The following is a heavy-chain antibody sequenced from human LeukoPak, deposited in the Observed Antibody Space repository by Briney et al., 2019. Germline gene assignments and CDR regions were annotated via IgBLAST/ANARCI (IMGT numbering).Heavy chain of an antibody. CDR2: ISSSGSTI. V-gene: IGHV3-48*04. D-gene: IGHD3-10*02. Sequence: GGSLRLSCAASRFTFSNYWMAWVRQAPGKGLEWVSYISSSGSTIYYADSVKGRFTISRDNAKNSLYLQMNSLRAEDTAVYYCAELGITMIGGVWGKGTTVTISS. CDR1: RFTFSNYW. J-gene: IGHJ6*04. CDR3: AELGITMIGGV.